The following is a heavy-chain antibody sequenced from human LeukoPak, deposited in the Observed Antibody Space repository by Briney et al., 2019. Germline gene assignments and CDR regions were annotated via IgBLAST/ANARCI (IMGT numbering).Heavy chain of an antibody. CDR2: IIPIFGTA. V-gene: IGHV1-69*05. D-gene: IGHD2-15*01. J-gene: IGHJ1*01. Sequence: ASVKVSCKASGGTFSSYAISWVRQAPGQGLEWMGGIIPIFGTASYAQKFQGRVTITTDESTSTAYMELSSLRSEDTAVYYCARSNCSGGSCYRAEYFQHWGQGTLVTVSS. CDR3: ARSNCSGGSCYRAEYFQH. CDR1: GGTFSSYA.